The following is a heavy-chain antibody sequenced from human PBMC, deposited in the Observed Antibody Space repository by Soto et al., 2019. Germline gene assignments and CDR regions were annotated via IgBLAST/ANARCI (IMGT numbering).Heavy chain of an antibody. D-gene: IGHD2-21*01. CDR3: ARRHDCGGSHYYYGMDV. CDR1: GFSINNYA. CDR2: TSYDGYNK. V-gene: IGHV3-30-3*01. Sequence: QVQLVESGGGVVQPGRSLRLSCTASGFSINNYAMHWVRQAPGKGLEWVAVTSYDGYNKFYADSVRGRFTISRDNSKNTVYVQMNSLRADDTAVYHCARRHDCGGSHYYYGMDVWGQGTAVTVSS. J-gene: IGHJ6*02.